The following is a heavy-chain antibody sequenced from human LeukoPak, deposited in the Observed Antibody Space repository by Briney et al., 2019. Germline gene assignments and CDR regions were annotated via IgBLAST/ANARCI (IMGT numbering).Heavy chain of an antibody. J-gene: IGHJ3*02. D-gene: IGHD6-6*01. Sequence: GGSLRLSCVASGFTFSRHDMNWVRQAPGKGLEWVAVISYDGSNKYYADSVKGRFTISRDNSKNTLYLQMNSLRTEDTAVYYCAKGVISSWSNDAFDIWGQGTMVTVSS. CDR2: ISYDGSNK. CDR3: AKGVISSWSNDAFDI. V-gene: IGHV3-30*18. CDR1: GFTFSRHD.